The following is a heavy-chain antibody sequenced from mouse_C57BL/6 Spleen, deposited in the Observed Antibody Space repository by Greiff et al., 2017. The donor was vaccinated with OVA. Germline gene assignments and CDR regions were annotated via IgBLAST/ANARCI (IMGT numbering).Heavy chain of an antibody. V-gene: IGHV1-59*01. CDR3: ARESGSNLFAY. Sequence: QVQLQQPGAELVRPGTSVKLSCKASGYTFTSYWLHWVKQRPGQGLEWIGVIDPSDSYPNYNQKFKGKATLTVDTSSSTAYMQLSSLTSEDAAVYYCARESGSNLFAYWGQGTLVTVSA. J-gene: IGHJ3*01. CDR1: GYTFTSYW. D-gene: IGHD2-5*01. CDR2: IDPSDSYP.